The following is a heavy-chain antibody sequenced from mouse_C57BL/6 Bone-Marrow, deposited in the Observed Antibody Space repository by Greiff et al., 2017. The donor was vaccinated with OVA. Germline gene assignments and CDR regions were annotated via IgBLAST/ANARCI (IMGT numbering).Heavy chain of an antibody. V-gene: IGHV1-55*01. J-gene: IGHJ2*01. CDR2: IYPGSGST. Sequence: QVQLQQSGAELVKPGASVKMSCKASGYTFTSYWITWVKQRPGQGLEWIGDIYPGSGSTNYNEKFKSKATLTVDTPSSTAYMQLSSLTSEDSAVYYCASYGDYYGSSPLNYWGQGTTLTVSS. D-gene: IGHD1-1*01. CDR1: GYTFTSYW. CDR3: ASYGDYYGSSPLNY.